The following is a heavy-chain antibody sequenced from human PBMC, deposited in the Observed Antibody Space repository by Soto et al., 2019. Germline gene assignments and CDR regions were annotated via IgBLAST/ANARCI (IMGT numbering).Heavy chain of an antibody. Sequence: SETLSLTCTVSGGSISSYYWSWIRQPPGKGLEWIGYIYYSGSTNYNPSLKSRVTISVDTSKNQFSLKLSSVTAADTAVYYCARSGSDFWSGRRIGDFDYWGQGTLVTVSS. J-gene: IGHJ4*02. V-gene: IGHV4-59*01. CDR1: GGSISSYY. CDR3: ARSGSDFWSGRRIGDFDY. CDR2: IYYSGST. D-gene: IGHD3-3*01.